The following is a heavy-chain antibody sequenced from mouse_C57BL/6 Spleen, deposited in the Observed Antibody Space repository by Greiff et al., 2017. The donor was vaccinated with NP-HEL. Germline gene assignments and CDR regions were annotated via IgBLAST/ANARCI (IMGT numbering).Heavy chain of an antibody. CDR2: IWSGGST. D-gene: IGHD1-1*01. Sequence: QVQLQQSGPGLVQPSQSLSITCTVSGFSLTSYGVHWVRQSPGKGLEWLGVIWSGGSTDYNAAFISRLSISKDNSKSQVFFKMNSLQADDTAIYYCARRRGFTTVDYYAMDYWGQGTSVTVSS. V-gene: IGHV2-2*01. CDR3: ARRRGFTTVDYYAMDY. CDR1: GFSLTSYG. J-gene: IGHJ4*01.